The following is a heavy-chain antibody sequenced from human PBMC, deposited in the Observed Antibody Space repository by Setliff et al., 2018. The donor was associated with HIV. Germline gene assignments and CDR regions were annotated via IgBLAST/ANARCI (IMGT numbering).Heavy chain of an antibody. D-gene: IGHD2-2*01. CDR3: ARGYCSSTSCLYYFDY. CDR1: GFTFSSYS. V-gene: IGHV3-21*01. Sequence: PGGSLRLSCAASGFTFSSYSMNWVRQAPGKGLEWVSSISSSSSYIYYADSVKGRFTISRDNAKNSLYLQMNSLRAEDTAVYYCARGYCSSTSCLYYFDYWGQGTQVTVSS. CDR2: ISSSSSYI. J-gene: IGHJ4*02.